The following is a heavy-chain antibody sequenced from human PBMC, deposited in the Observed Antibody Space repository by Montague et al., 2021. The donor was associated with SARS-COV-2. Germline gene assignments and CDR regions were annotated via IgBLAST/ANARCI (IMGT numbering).Heavy chain of an antibody. V-gene: IGHV4-31*03. CDR3: ASAFFLTGSNPVDPRYYYYYGMDV. D-gene: IGHD3-9*01. Sequence: TLSLTCTVYGGSISSGGYYWSWIRQHPGKGLEWIGYIYYSGSTYYNPSLKSRVTISVDTSKNQFSLKLSSVTAADTAVYYCASAFFLTGSNPVDPRYYYYYGMDVWGQGTTVTVSS. CDR2: IYYSGST. J-gene: IGHJ6*02. CDR1: GGSISSGGYY.